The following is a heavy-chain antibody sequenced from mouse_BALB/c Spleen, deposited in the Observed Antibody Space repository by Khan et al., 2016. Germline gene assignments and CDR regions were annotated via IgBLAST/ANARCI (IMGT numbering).Heavy chain of an antibody. CDR3: AREGFYGNYGDY. CDR2: INTNTGEP. J-gene: IGHJ2*01. V-gene: IGHV9-3*02. CDR1: GYTFTNYG. D-gene: IGHD2-1*01. Sequence: QIQLVQSGPELMKPGETVKISCKVSGYTFTNYGMYWVKQAPGKGLKWMGWINTNTGEPTYAQELKGRFAFTLDTSASTAYLQINTLTNEDTATYFCAREGFYGNYGDYWGQGTTVTVSS.